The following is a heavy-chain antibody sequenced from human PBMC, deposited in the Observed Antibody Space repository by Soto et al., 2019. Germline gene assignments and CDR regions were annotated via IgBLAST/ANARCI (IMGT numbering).Heavy chain of an antibody. J-gene: IGHJ3*02. CDR3: ARDRGRIVVVVAATPFDAFDI. D-gene: IGHD2-15*01. CDR1: GGTFSSYA. CDR2: IIPIFGTA. Sequence: QVQLVQSGAEVKKPGSSVKVSCKASGGTFSSYAISWVRQAPGQGLEWMGGIIPIFGTANYAQKFQGRVTITADESTSTAYMELSSLRSEDTAVYYCARDRGRIVVVVAATPFDAFDIWGQGTMVTVSS. V-gene: IGHV1-69*01.